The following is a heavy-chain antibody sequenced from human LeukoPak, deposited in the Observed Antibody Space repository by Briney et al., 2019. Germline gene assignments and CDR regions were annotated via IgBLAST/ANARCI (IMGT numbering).Heavy chain of an antibody. CDR1: GYTFTYCY. D-gene: IGHD7-27*01. J-gene: IGHJ4*02. CDR2: INTKNGDT. V-gene: IGHV1-2*02. Sequence: ASVKVSCKASGYTFTYCYMHWVRQAPGQGLEWMGWINTKNGDTSYAHKFQGRVTMTRDTSVSTAYMEMRRLTPDDTAVYYCARGADGNWGYWGQGTLVTVSS. CDR3: ARGADGNWGY.